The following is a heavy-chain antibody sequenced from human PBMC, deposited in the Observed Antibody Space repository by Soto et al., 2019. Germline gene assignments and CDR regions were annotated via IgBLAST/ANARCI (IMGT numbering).Heavy chain of an antibody. CDR2: INAGNGNT. CDR1: GYTFTSYA. Sequence: ASVKVSCKASGYTFTSYAMHWVRQAPGQRLEWMGWINAGNGNTKYSQKFQGRVTITRDTSASTAYMELSSLRSEDTAVYYCARERAITMVRGVISWFDPWGQGTLVTVSS. CDR3: ARERAITMVRGVISWFDP. J-gene: IGHJ5*02. D-gene: IGHD3-10*01. V-gene: IGHV1-3*01.